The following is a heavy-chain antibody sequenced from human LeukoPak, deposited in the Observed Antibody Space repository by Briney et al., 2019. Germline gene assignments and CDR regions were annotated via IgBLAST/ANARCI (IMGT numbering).Heavy chain of an antibody. Sequence: GGSLRLSCAASGFTVSSNYMGWVRQAPGKGLEWVSVIYSDGSTYYEDSVKGRFTISRDTSKNTLSLQMSSLRVEDTAVYFCAREKGRGVISPYYDCWGQGTLVTVSS. V-gene: IGHV3-53*01. D-gene: IGHD3-10*01. CDR3: AREKGRGVISPYYDC. CDR2: IYSDGST. CDR1: GFTVSSNY. J-gene: IGHJ4*02.